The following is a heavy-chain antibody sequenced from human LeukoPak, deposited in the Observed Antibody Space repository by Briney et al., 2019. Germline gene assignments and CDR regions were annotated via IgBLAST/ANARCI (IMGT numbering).Heavy chain of an antibody. V-gene: IGHV3-30*02. J-gene: IGHJ6*03. D-gene: IGHD3-16*01. Sequence: PGGSLRLSCAASGFTFSSFGMHWVRQAPGEGLEWMAFIRYDESKTFYADSVKGRFTISRDNSKNTVYLQMNSLRAEDTALYYCAKAVIPNAYQGTYYMDVWGKGTTVTVSS. CDR1: GFTFSSFG. CDR2: IRYDESKT. CDR3: AKAVIPNAYQGTYYMDV.